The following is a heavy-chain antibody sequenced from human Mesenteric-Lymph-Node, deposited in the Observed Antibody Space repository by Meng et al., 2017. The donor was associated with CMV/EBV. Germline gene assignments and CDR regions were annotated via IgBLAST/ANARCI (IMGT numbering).Heavy chain of an antibody. CDR3: ARDPARGYSYD. J-gene: IGHJ4*02. CDR1: GFTFSNYW. D-gene: IGHD5-18*01. Sequence: LSCADSGFTFSNYWMSWVRQAPGKGLEWVANIKQDGSERYYVDSVKGRFTISRDNAKNSLYLQMNSLRAEDTAVYFCARDPARGYSYDWGQGTLVTVSS. CDR2: IKQDGSER. V-gene: IGHV3-7*01.